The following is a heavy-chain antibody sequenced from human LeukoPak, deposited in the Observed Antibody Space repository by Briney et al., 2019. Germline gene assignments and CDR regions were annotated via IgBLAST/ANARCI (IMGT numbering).Heavy chain of an antibody. D-gene: IGHD5-24*01. J-gene: IGHJ4*02. CDR1: GGSISSYY. Sequence: PSETLSLTCTVSGGSISSYYWSWIRQPPGKGLEWIGYIYYSGSTNYNPSLKSRVTISVDTSKSQFSLKLSSVTAADTAVYYCARHVGYNPFDYWGQGTLVTVSS. CDR2: IYYSGST. V-gene: IGHV4-59*08. CDR3: ARHVGYNPFDY.